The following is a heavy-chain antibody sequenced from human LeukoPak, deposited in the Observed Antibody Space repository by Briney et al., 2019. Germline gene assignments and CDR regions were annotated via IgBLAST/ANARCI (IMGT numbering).Heavy chain of an antibody. CDR2: INPSGGST. CDR3: ARDLSGDYPDY. V-gene: IGHV1-46*01. D-gene: IGHD2-21*02. CDR1: GYTFTSYY. J-gene: IGHJ4*02. Sequence: ASVKVSCEASGYTFTSYYMHWVRQAPGQGLEWMGIINPSGGSTSYAQKFQGRVTMTRDTSTSTVYMELSSLRSEDTAVYYCARDLSGDYPDYWGQGTLVTVSS.